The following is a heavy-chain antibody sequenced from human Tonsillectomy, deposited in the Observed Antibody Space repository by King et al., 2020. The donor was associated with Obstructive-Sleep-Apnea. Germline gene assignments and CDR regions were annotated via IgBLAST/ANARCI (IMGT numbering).Heavy chain of an antibody. V-gene: IGHV4-30-2*01. CDR1: GGSISSGGYS. Sequence: QLQESGSGLVKPSQTLSLTCAVSGGSISSGGYSWSWIRQPPGKGLEWIGYIYLSGSTYYNPSLKSRVTISVDRSKNQFSLKLSSVTAADTAVSYCARVAVGDSRGYYFNWFDPCGQGTLVTVSS. CDR2: IYLSGST. CDR3: ARVAVGDSRGYYFNWFDP. D-gene: IGHD3-22*01. J-gene: IGHJ5*02.